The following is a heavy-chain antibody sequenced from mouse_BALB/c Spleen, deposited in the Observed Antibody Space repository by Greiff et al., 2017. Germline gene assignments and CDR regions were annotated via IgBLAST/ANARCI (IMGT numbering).Heavy chain of an antibody. Sequence: DVQLQESGGGLVKPGGSLKLSCAASGFTFSDYYMYWVRQTPEKRLEWVATISDGGSYTYYPDSVKGRFTISRDNAKNNLYLQMSSLKSEDTAMYYCARGGAGLYAMDYWGQGTSVTVSS. CDR2: ISDGGSYT. CDR1: GFTFSDYY. V-gene: IGHV5-4*02. J-gene: IGHJ4*01. CDR3: ARGGAGLYAMDY.